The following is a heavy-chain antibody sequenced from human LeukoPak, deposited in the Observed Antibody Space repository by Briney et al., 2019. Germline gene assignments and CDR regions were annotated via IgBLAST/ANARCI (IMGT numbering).Heavy chain of an antibody. CDR1: GYTFTGYY. Sequence: ASVKVSCKASGYTFTGYYMHWVRQAPGQGLEWMGWINPNSGGTNYAQKFQGGVIMTRDTFITTAYMELGSLRSDDTGMYYCARDIREWNYGRWGFDRWGQGILVTVSS. CDR3: ARDIREWNYGRWGFDR. CDR2: INPNSGGT. J-gene: IGHJ5*02. V-gene: IGHV1-2*02. D-gene: IGHD1-7*01.